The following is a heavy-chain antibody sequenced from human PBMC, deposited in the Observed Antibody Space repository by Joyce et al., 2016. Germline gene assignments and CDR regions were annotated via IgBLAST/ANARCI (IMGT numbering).Heavy chain of an antibody. J-gene: IGHJ5*02. Sequence: EVQLLESGGGMVQPGGSLRLSCAASGFTFSTYAMSWVRQTPGRGLEWVSSISATGGTTFYAASLKGRFTISRDNSENTLYLQMNSLRAEDTALYYCAKGEEGSARRFDPWGQGTLVTVSS. D-gene: IGHD1-26*01. CDR3: AKGEEGSARRFDP. CDR2: ISATGGTT. CDR1: GFTFSTYA. V-gene: IGHV3-23*01.